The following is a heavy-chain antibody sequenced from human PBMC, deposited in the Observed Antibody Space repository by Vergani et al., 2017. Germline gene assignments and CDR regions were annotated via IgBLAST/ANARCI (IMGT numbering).Heavy chain of an antibody. CDR1: GFTFSGSA. Sequence: EVQLVESGGGLVQPGGSLKLSCAASGFTFSGSAMHWVRQASGKGLEWVGRIRSKANSYATAYAASVKGRFTISRDDSKNTAYLQMNSLTTEDTAVYYCTSSRDGYNYCYWGQGTLVTVSS. J-gene: IGHJ4*02. CDR2: IRSKANSYAT. CDR3: TSSRDGYNYCY. V-gene: IGHV3-73*02. D-gene: IGHD5-24*01.